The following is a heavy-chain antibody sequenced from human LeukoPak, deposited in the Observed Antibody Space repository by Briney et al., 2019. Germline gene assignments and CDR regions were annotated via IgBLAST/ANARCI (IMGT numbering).Heavy chain of an antibody. CDR1: GGSISSSSYY. CDR3: ARQPYCTNGVCYSRYYYYMDV. D-gene: IGHD2-8*01. V-gene: IGHV4-39*07. J-gene: IGHJ6*03. CDR2: IYYSGST. Sequence: SETLSLTCTVSGGSISSSSYYWGWIRQPPGTGLEWIGSIYYSGSTYYNPSLKSRVTISVDTSKNQFSLKLSSVTAADTAVYYCARQPYCTNGVCYSRYYYYMDVWGKGTTVTVSS.